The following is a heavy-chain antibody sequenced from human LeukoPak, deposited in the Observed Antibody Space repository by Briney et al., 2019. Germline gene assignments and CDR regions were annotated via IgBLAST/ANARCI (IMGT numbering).Heavy chain of an antibody. V-gene: IGHV3-23*01. CDR1: GFTFSSYA. Sequence: GGSLRLSRAASGFTFSSYAMSWVRQAPGKGLEWVSVITESDDITYYADSVKGRFTISRDNSKNTLYLQMNSLRADDTAVYYCAKDIAQGYTYGSIEQDFWGQGTLVTVSS. CDR3: AKDIAQGYTYGSIEQDF. J-gene: IGHJ4*02. CDR2: ITESDDIT. D-gene: IGHD5-18*01.